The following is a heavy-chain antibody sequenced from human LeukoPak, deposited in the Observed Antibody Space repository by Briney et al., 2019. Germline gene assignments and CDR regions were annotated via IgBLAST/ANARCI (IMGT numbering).Heavy chain of an antibody. Sequence: GESLKISCKGSGYSFTNYWIGWVRQMPGKGLEWMGIIYPGDSDTRYSPSFQGQVTISADKSISTAYLQWSSLKASDTAVYYCARQIPLPGIAVAGTYYFDYWGQGTLVTVSS. CDR3: ARQIPLPGIAVAGTYYFDY. J-gene: IGHJ4*02. D-gene: IGHD6-19*01. CDR2: IYPGDSDT. CDR1: GYSFTNYW. V-gene: IGHV5-51*01.